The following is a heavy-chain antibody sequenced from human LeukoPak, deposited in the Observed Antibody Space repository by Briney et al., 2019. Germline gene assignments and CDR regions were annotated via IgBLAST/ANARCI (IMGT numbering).Heavy chain of an antibody. D-gene: IGHD3-22*01. Sequence: ASVKVSCKASGGTFSSYAISWVRQAPGQGLEWMGWINPNSGGTNYAQKFQGRVTMTRDTSISTAYMELSRLRSDDTAVYYCARGRDDSSGYYRETLFDYWGQGTLVTVSS. V-gene: IGHV1-2*02. CDR2: INPNSGGT. CDR3: ARGRDDSSGYYRETLFDY. J-gene: IGHJ4*02. CDR1: GGTFSSYA.